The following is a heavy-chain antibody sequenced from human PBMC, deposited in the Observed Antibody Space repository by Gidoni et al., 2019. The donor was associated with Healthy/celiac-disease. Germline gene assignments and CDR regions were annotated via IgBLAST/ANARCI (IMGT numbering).Heavy chain of an antibody. Sequence: EVQLVESGGGLVQPGRSLRLSCAASGFTFDDYAMHWVRQAPGKGLEGVSGMSGNSGSIGYEDSVKGRFTISRDNAKNSLYLQMNRLRAEDTALYYCAKAGAGIVGAPALDWGQGTLVTVSS. V-gene: IGHV3-9*01. CDR1: GFTFDDYA. CDR2: MSGNSGSI. D-gene: IGHD1-26*01. J-gene: IGHJ4*02. CDR3: AKAGAGIVGAPALD.